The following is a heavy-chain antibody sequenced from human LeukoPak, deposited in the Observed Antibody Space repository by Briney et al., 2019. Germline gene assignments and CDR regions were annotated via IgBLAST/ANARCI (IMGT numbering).Heavy chain of an antibody. J-gene: IGHJ6*03. V-gene: IGHV4-59*01. CDR3: ARVGFYGGETLGYYYYYYMDV. D-gene: IGHD4-23*01. CDR1: GGSISSYY. Sequence: SETLSLTCTVSGGSISSYYWSWIRQPPGKGLEWIGYIYYSGSTNYNPSLKNRVTISVDTSKNQFSLKLSSVTAADTAVYYCARVGFYGGETLGYYYYYYMDVWGKGTTVTVSS. CDR2: IYYSGST.